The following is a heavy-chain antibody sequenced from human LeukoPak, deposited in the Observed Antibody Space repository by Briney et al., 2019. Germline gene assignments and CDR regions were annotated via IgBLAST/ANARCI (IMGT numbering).Heavy chain of an antibody. V-gene: IGHV3-30*18. CDR2: ISYDGSNK. Sequence: PGGSLRLSCAASGFTFSSYGMHWVRQAPGKGLEWVAVISYDGSNKYYADSVKGRFTISRDNSRNTHYLLMNSLRLEDTAVYYCAKGQRDQQGYLDYYYYMDVWGKGTTVVVSS. CDR1: GFTFSSYG. CDR3: AKGQRDQQGYLDYYYYMDV. J-gene: IGHJ6*03. D-gene: IGHD5-12*01.